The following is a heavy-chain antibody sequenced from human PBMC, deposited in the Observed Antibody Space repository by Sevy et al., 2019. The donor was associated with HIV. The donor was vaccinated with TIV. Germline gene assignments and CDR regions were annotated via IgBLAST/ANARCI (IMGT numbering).Heavy chain of an antibody. V-gene: IGHV1-69*06. D-gene: IGHD3-22*01. CDR1: GGTFSSYA. J-gene: IGHJ4*02. Sequence: ASVKVSCKASGGTFSSYAISWVRQAPGQGLEWMGGIIPIFGTANYAQKFQGRVTITADKSTSTAYMELSSLRSEDTAAYYCARGLLDYYDSSGYRDFDYWGQGTLVTVSS. CDR2: IIPIFGTA. CDR3: ARGLLDYYDSSGYRDFDY.